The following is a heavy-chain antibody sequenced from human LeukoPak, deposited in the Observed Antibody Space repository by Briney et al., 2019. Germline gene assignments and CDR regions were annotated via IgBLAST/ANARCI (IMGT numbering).Heavy chain of an antibody. D-gene: IGHD3-10*01. CDR3: AREQTVPGDYFGSGFDY. Sequence: GASVKVSCKASGYTFTGYYMHWVRQAPGQGPEWMGWINPKSGGTNYAPKFLDRATMTMDTSISTAYKELHSLGPDDTAVYYCAREQTVPGDYFGSGFDYWGPGTLVTVTS. V-gene: IGHV1-2*02. CDR2: INPKSGGT. J-gene: IGHJ4*02. CDR1: GYTFTGYY.